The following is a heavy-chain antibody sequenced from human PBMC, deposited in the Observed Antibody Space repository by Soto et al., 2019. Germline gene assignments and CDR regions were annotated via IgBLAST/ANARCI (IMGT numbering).Heavy chain of an antibody. CDR3: ARDYCSGTTCYEFDY. V-gene: IGHV1-18*01. Sequence: ASVKVSCKASGYTFTSYGISWVRQAPGQGLEWMGWISAYNGNTNYAQKLQGRVTMTTDKSINTAYLQWSSLKASDTAMYYCARDYCSGTTCYEFDYWGQGTQVTVSS. J-gene: IGHJ4*02. CDR2: ISAYNGNT. D-gene: IGHD2-2*01. CDR1: GYTFTSYG.